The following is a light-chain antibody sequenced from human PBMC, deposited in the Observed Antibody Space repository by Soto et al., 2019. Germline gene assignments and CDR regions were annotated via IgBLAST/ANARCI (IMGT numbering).Light chain of an antibody. CDR1: SSDVGSYNR. CDR3: NSYTGSSTCV. J-gene: IGLJ1*01. V-gene: IGLV2-18*02. CDR2: EVS. Sequence: QSVLTQPPSVSGSTGQSVAISCTGTSSDVGSYNRVSWYQQPPGAAPKLMIYEVSNRPSGVPDRFSGSKSGDTASLRICGLQAEDEADYYCNSYTGSSTCVFGAGTK.